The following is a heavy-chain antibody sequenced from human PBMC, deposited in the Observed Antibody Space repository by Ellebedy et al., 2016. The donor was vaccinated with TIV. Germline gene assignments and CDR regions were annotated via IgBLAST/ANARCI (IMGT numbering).Heavy chain of an antibody. V-gene: IGHV4-39*01. CDR1: GGSISSSSYY. J-gene: IGHJ4*02. Sequence: SETLSLXCTVSGGSISSSSYYWGWIRQPPGKGLEWIGYMYYTGNSYYDPSLKSRATISGDTSKNQFSLRLRSVTAADTAVYYCARRGGFFGDYSDYWGQGTLVTVSS. CDR2: MYYTGNS. CDR3: ARRGGFFGDYSDY. D-gene: IGHD4-17*01.